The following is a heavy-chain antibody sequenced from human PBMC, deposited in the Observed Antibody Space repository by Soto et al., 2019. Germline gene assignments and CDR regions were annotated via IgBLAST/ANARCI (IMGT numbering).Heavy chain of an antibody. CDR1: GFTFNSYW. Sequence: EVQLVESGGGLVQPGGSLRLSCEASGFTFNSYWMTWVRQAPGKGLEWVAKIKQDGSEKYYVDSVKGRFTISRDNAKNSRYLQMNSLRAEDTAVYYCARGWGLDPWGQGTLVTVSS. CDR3: ARGWGLDP. CDR2: IKQDGSEK. D-gene: IGHD1-26*01. V-gene: IGHV3-7*04. J-gene: IGHJ5*02.